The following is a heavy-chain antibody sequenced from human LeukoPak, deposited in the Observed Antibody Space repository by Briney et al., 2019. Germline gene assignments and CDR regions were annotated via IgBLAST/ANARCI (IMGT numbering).Heavy chain of an antibody. Sequence: SVNVSCKASGGTFSSYAISWVRQAPGQGLEWMGGIIPIFGTANYAQKFQGRVTITADESTSTAYMELSSLRSEDTAVYYCARAHKQYSSSYNWFDPWGQGTLVTVSS. D-gene: IGHD6-6*01. CDR1: GGTFSSYA. J-gene: IGHJ5*02. CDR2: IIPIFGTA. V-gene: IGHV1-69*13. CDR3: ARAHKQYSSSYNWFDP.